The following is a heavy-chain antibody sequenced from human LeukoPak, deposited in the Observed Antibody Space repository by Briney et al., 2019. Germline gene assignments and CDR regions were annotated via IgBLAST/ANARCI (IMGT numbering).Heavy chain of an antibody. V-gene: IGHV4-59*01. J-gene: IGHJ4*02. Sequence: SETLSLTCTVSGGSISSYYWSWIRQPPGKGLEWVGYIYYSGSTNYNPSLKSRVTISLDTSKNQFSLKVRSVTAADTAVYYCARVLVDCSGGSRYYFDYWGQGTLVTVSS. CDR1: GGSISSYY. CDR2: IYYSGST. CDR3: ARVLVDCSGGSRYYFDY. D-gene: IGHD2-15*01.